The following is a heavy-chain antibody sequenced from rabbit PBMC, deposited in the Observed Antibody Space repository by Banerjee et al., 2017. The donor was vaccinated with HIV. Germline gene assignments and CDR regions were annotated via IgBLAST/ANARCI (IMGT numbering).Heavy chain of an antibody. D-gene: IGHD3-1*01. CDR3: ARDDGVVGYDWDL. Sequence: QSLEESGGDLVKPGASLTLTCTASGFSFSSSYWICWVRQAPGKGLEWIACIYAGSSGSTQYASWAKGRFTISKISSTTVTLQMTSLTAADTATYFCARDDGVVGYDWDLWGQGTLVTVS. CDR2: IYAGSSGST. V-gene: IGHV1S40*01. J-gene: IGHJ4*01. CDR1: GFSFSSSYW.